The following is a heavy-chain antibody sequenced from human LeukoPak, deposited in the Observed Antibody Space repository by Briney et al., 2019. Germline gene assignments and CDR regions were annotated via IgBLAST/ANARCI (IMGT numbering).Heavy chain of an antibody. Sequence: GGSLRLSCAASGFTFSDSEMNWVRQAPGKGLEWVSFISFSGNSIYYADSVKGRFTISRDNSKNTLYLQMNSLRAEDTAVYYCAKDPDCTSGVCYTFFDYWGQGTLVTVSS. J-gene: IGHJ4*02. V-gene: IGHV3-48*03. CDR2: ISFSGNSI. D-gene: IGHD2-8*01. CDR3: AKDPDCTSGVCYTFFDY. CDR1: GFTFSDSE.